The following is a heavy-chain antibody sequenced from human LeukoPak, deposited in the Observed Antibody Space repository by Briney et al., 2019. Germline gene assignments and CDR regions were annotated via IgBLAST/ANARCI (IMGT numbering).Heavy chain of an antibody. CDR1: GFTFSSYA. CDR3: ARDRLTNDAFDI. Sequence: GGSLRLSCAASGFTFSSYAMHWVRQAPGKGLEWVALISHDGSNKYYADSVKGRFTISRDNSKNTLYLQMNSLRAEDTAMYYCARDRLTNDAFDIWGQGTMVTVSS. D-gene: IGHD2-8*01. V-gene: IGHV3-30-3*01. J-gene: IGHJ3*02. CDR2: ISHDGSNK.